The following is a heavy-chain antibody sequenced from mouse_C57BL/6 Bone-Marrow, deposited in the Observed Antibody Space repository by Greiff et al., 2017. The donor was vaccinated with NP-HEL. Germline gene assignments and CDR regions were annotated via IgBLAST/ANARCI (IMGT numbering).Heavy chain of an antibody. V-gene: IGHV1-64*01. J-gene: IGHJ2*01. CDR3: ASRLTGRYFDY. D-gene: IGHD4-1*01. CDR2: IHPNSGST. CDR1: GYTFTSYW. Sequence: QVHLQQPGAVLVQPGASVPLSCKSSGYTFTSYWMPWVTPRPGHGLEWIGMIHPNSGSTNYNEKFKSKATLTVDKSSSTAYMQLSSLTSEDSAVYYCASRLTGRYFDYWGQGTTLTVSS.